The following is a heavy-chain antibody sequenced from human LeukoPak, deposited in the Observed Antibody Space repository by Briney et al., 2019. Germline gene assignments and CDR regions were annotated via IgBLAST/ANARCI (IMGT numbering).Heavy chain of an antibody. J-gene: IGHJ6*02. Sequence: GGSLRLSCAASGFTFSSYGMHWVRQAPGKGLEWVAVISYDGSNKYYADSVKGRFTISRDNSKNTLYLQMNSLRAEDTAVYYCAKRHLVVPAAMYYYYGMDVWGQGTTVTVS. D-gene: IGHD2-2*01. V-gene: IGHV3-30*18. CDR2: ISYDGSNK. CDR3: AKRHLVVPAAMYYYYGMDV. CDR1: GFTFSSYG.